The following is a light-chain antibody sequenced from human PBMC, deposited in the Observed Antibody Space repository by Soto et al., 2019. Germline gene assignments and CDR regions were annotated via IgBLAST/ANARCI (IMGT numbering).Light chain of an antibody. J-gene: IGKJ1*01. CDR1: QSISSGC. Sequence: ELVLTQSPGTLSLSPGERATLSCRASQSISSGCLAWYQQKPDQAPRLLIFGAYYRATGTPDRFCGSGSWTDFTLAISRLVPADYAVYYYHHHDSGPTWTFGQGTKVEIK. CDR2: GAY. CDR3: HHHDSGPTWT. V-gene: IGKV3-20*01.